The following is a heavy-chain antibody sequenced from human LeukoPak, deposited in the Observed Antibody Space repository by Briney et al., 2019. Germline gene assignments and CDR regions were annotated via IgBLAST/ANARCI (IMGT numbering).Heavy chain of an antibody. CDR2: IKSKTDGGTT. Sequence: PGGSLRLSCAASGFNFSNAWMSWVRQAPGKGLEWVGRIKSKTDGGTTDYAAPVKGRFTISRDDSKNTLYLQMNSLKTEDTAVYYCTTELITLDAFDIWGQGTMVTVSS. J-gene: IGHJ3*02. CDR3: TTELITLDAFDI. CDR1: GFNFSNAW. D-gene: IGHD3-22*01. V-gene: IGHV3-15*01.